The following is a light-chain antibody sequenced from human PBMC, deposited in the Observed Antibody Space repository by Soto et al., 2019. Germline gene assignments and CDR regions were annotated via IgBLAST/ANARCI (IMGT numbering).Light chain of an antibody. J-gene: IGKJ1*01. CDR2: DAS. Sequence: EIVMTQSPDTLSVSPGERATLSCRASQSVNSNLAWYQQKPGQAPRLLIYDASTRATAVPPRFSGSGSGTDFTLTISSLQSEDFAVYYCQQYNYWPPWTFGQGTKVEIK. V-gene: IGKV3-15*01. CDR1: QSVNSN. CDR3: QQYNYWPPWT.